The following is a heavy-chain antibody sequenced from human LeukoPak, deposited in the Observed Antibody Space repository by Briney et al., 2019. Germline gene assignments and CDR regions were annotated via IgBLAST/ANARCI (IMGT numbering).Heavy chain of an antibody. CDR3: ARDILYFDPAPFDY. CDR1: GFTFSTYG. CDR2: ISGSGGST. J-gene: IGHJ4*02. V-gene: IGHV3-23*01. D-gene: IGHD3-9*01. Sequence: QSEGSLRLSCAASGFTFSTYGMSWVRRAPGKGLEWVSAISGSGGSTYYADSVKGRFTISRDNSKNTLYLQMNSLRAEDTAVYYCARDILYFDPAPFDYWGQGTLVTVSS.